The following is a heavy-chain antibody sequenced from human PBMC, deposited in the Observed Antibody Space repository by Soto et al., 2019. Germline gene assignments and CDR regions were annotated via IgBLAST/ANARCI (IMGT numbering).Heavy chain of an antibody. Sequence: SETLSLTCTVSGGSSSSYYWSWIRQPPGKGLEWIGYIYYSGSTNFNPSLKSRVTISVDTSKNQFSLKLSSVTAADPAVYYCARTGYSSGGRCFPYWFDPWGQGTLVTVS. CDR3: ARTGYSSGGRCFPYWFDP. CDR2: IYYSGST. V-gene: IGHV4-59*08. J-gene: IGHJ5*02. D-gene: IGHD2-15*01. CDR1: GGSSSSYY.